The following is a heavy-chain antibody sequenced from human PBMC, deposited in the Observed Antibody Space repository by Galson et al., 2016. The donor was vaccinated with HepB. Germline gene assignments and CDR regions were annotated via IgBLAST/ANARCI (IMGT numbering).Heavy chain of an antibody. CDR3: ARGSGIYPTIYEY. J-gene: IGHJ4*02. CDR2: ISTYNGYT. CDR1: GDTFTSYG. Sequence: TVKVSCKASGDTFTSYGISWVRQAPGQGLEWMGWISTYNGYTNYAQKVRVRVTMTTDTSTSTAYMELRSLRSDDKAEDYCARGSGIYPTIYEYWGQGTLVTGAS. V-gene: IGHV1-18*01. D-gene: IGHD1-26*01.